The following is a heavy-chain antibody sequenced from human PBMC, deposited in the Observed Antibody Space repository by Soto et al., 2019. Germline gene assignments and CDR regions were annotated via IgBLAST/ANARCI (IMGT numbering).Heavy chain of an antibody. CDR1: GGSISSYH. J-gene: IGHJ3*02. Sequence: QVQLQESGPGLVKPSETLSLTCTVSGGSISSYHWSWIRQPPGKGLEWIGYIYYSGSTNYNPSLKSRVTISVDTSKNQFSLKLSSVTAADTAVYYCARGGYYDSSGYHNGFDIWGQGTMVTVSS. CDR3: ARGGYYDSSGYHNGFDI. V-gene: IGHV4-59*01. CDR2: IYYSGST. D-gene: IGHD3-22*01.